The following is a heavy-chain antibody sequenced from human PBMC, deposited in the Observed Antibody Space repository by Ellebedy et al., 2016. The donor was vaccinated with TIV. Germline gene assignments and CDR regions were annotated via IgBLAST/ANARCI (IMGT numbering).Heavy chain of an antibody. CDR3: ARIDFHESYYLEY. D-gene: IGHD1-26*01. J-gene: IGHJ4*02. CDR1: GFTFSDYY. CDR2: VRSCNNYK. Sequence: GESLKISCAASGFTFSDYYMIWVRQAPGKGLAWVSYVRSCNNYKNYADSVKGRFTISRDNARNSLSLQMDRLRADDTGVYYCARIDFHESYYLEYWGQGTLVTVSA. V-gene: IGHV3-11*06.